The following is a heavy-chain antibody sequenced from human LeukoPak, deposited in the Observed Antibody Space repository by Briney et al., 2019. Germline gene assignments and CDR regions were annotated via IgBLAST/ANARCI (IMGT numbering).Heavy chain of an antibody. CDR3: TRTTSSSWSHDYYYYYMDV. V-gene: IGHV1-69*01. Sequence: SVKVSCKASGGTFSSYAISWVRQAPGQGLEWMGGIIPIFGTANYAQKFQGRVTITADESTSTAYMELSSLRSEDTAVYYCTRTTSSSWSHDYYYYYMDVWGKGTTATVSS. CDR1: GGTFSSYA. CDR2: IIPIFGTA. J-gene: IGHJ6*03. D-gene: IGHD6-13*01.